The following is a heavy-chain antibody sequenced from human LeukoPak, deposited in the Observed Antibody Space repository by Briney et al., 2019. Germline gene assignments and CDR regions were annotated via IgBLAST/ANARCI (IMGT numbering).Heavy chain of an antibody. J-gene: IGHJ3*02. CDR3: AREGSRGLLRRHDAFDI. D-gene: IGHD2-15*01. CDR1: GGSISSGYY. Sequence: PSQTLSLTCAVSGGSISSGYYWSWIRQPPGKGLEWIGEINHSGSTNYNPSLKSRVTISVDTSKNQFSLKLSSVTAADTAVYYCAREGSRGLLRRHDAFDIWGQGTMVTVSS. V-gene: IGHV4-34*01. CDR2: INHSGST.